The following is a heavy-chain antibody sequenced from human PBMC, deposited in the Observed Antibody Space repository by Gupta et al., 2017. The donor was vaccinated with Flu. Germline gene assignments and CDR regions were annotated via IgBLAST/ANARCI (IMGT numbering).Heavy chain of an antibody. CDR2: ISYDGSNK. V-gene: IGHV3-30*18. J-gene: IGHJ5*02. CDR3: AKDSGSPSHPFDP. Sequence: QVQLVESGGGVVQPGRSLRLSCAASGFTFSSYGMHWVRQAPGKGLEWVAVISYDGSNKYYADSVKGRFTISRDNSKNTLYLQMNSLRAEDTAVYYCAKDSGSPSHPFDPWGQGTLVTVSS. CDR1: GFTFSSYG. D-gene: IGHD1-26*01.